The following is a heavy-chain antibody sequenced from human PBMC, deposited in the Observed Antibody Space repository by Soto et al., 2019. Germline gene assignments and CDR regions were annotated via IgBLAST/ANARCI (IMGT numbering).Heavy chain of an antibody. D-gene: IGHD2-2*01. J-gene: IGHJ6*02. CDR1: GYTFTSYA. CDR2: INAGNGNT. Sequence: GASVKVSCKASGYTFTSYAMHWVRQAPGQRLEWMGWINAGNGNTKYSQKFQGRVTTTRDTSASTAYMELSSLRSEDTAVYYCARGGGGGQDIVVVPDPLPCYYGMDVCGQGPTVTVYS. V-gene: IGHV1-3*01. CDR3: ARGGGGGQDIVVVPDPLPCYYGMDV.